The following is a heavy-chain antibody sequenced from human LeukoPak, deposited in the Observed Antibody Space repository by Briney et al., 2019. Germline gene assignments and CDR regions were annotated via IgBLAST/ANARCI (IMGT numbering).Heavy chain of an antibody. D-gene: IGHD3-22*01. CDR1: GGSISSYY. J-gene: IGHJ4*02. V-gene: IGHV4-59*08. CDR2: IYYSGST. CDR3: ARHAPPPDYYDSSGYSVSFDY. Sequence: SETLSLTCTVSGGSISSYYWSWIRQPPGKGLEWIGYIYYSGSTNYNPSLKSRVTISVDTSKNQFSLKLSSVTAADTAVYYCARHAPPPDYYDSSGYSVSFDYWGQGTLVTVSS.